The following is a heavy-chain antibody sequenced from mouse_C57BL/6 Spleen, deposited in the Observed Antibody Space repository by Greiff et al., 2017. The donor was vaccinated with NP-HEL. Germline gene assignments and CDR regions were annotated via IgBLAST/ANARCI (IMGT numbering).Heavy chain of an antibody. D-gene: IGHD4-1*01. CDR1: GYAFSSYW. CDR2: IYPGDGGT. J-gene: IGHJ3*01. CDR3: GKGDQTGTGACFAY. Sequence: QVQLKESGAELVKPGASVKISCKASGYAFSSYWMNWVKQRPGQGLEWIGQIYPGDGGTNYNEKFKGKATLTADKTSSTAYMQLRSLTSEDSAVDFCGKGDQTGTGACFAYWGQGTLVTVSA. V-gene: IGHV1-80*01.